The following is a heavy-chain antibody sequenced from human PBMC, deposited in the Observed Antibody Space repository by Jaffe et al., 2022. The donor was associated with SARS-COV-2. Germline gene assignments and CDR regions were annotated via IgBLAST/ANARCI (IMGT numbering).Heavy chain of an antibody. V-gene: IGHV1-46*01. CDR2: INPSGGST. CDR1: GYTFTSYY. D-gene: IGHD2-2*01. Sequence: QVQLVQSGAEVKKPGASVKVSCKASGYTFTSYYMHWVRQAPGQGLEWMGIINPSGGSTSYAQKFQGRVTMTRDTSTSTVYMELSSLRSEDTAVYYCARDRGDCSSTSCQGYYYYGMDVWGQGTTVTVSS. J-gene: IGHJ6*02. CDR3: ARDRGDCSSTSCQGYYYYGMDV.